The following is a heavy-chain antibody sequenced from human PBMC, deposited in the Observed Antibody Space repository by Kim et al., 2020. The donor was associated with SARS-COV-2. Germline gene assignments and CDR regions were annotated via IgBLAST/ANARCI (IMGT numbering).Heavy chain of an antibody. CDR3: ARDQDPLRYYDYGRYYYSGSDV. V-gene: IGHV3-33*01. Sequence: GGSLRLSCAASGFTFSSYGMHWVRQAPGKGLEWVAVIWYDGSNKYYADSVKGRFTISRDNSKNTLYLQMNSLKAEDTAVYYGARDQDPLRYYDYGRYYYSGSDVLGQGTTVTVSS. D-gene: IGHD3-9*01. CDR2: IWYDGSNK. CDR1: GFTFSSYG. J-gene: IGHJ6*02.